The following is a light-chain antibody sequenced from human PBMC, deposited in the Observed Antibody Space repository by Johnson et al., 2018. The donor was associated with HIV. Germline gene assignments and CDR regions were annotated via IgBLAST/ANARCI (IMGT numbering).Light chain of an antibody. CDR1: SSNIGNNY. CDR3: GTWDSSLSAYNYV. J-gene: IGLJ1*01. Sequence: QSMLTQPPSVSAAPGQKVTISCSGSSSNIGNNYVSWYQQFPGTAPKLLIYDTNKRPSGIPDRFSGSKSGTSATLAITGLQTGDEAEYYCGTWDSSLSAYNYVFGIGTKVTVL. V-gene: IGLV1-51*01. CDR2: DTN.